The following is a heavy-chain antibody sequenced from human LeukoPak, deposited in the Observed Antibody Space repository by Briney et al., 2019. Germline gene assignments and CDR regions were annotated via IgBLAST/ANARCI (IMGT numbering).Heavy chain of an antibody. J-gene: IGHJ4*02. Sequence: SETLSLTCTVSGGSISSYYWSWIRQPPGKGLEWIGYIYYSGSTNYNPSLKSRVTISVDTSKNQFSLKLSSVTAADTAVYYCASRRFEYSSSSRPFDYWGQGTLVTVSS. CDR2: IYYSGST. V-gene: IGHV4-59*08. D-gene: IGHD6-6*01. CDR3: ASRRFEYSSSSRPFDY. CDR1: GGSISSYY.